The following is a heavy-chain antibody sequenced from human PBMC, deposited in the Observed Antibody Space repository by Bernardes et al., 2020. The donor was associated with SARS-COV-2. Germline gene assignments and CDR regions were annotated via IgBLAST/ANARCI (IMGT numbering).Heavy chain of an antibody. J-gene: IGHJ5*02. CDR2: VDTNGGRT. D-gene: IGHD6-13*01. V-gene: IGHV3-23*01. CDR3: AKEPASSPGIAES. Sequence: GGSLRLSCAASGFALSAMSWVRQAPGKGLEWVSAVDTNGGRTYYADSVRGRFTISRDNSNNTIYLQMHSLRAEDTAIYYCAKEPASSPGIAESWGQGTLVTISS. CDR1: GFALSA.